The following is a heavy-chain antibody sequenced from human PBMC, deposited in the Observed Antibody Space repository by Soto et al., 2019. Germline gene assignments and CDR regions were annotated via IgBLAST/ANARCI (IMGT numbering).Heavy chain of an antibody. CDR2: FDPEDGET. D-gene: IGHD6-6*01. Sequence: VSVKVSCKVSGYTLTELSMHWVRQAPGKGLEWMGGFDPEDGETIYAQKFQGRVTMTEDTSTDTAYMELSSLRSEDTAVYYCATDKEQLVRSHYYYYGMDVWGQGTTVTVSS. CDR3: ATDKEQLVRSHYYYYGMDV. CDR1: GYTLTELS. J-gene: IGHJ6*02. V-gene: IGHV1-24*01.